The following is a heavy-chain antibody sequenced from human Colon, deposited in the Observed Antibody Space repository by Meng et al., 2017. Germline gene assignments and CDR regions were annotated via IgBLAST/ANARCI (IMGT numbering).Heavy chain of an antibody. V-gene: IGHV1-2*02. CDR2: INPNSGGT. J-gene: IGHJ3*02. CDR1: GYTFTGYY. Sequence: ASVKVSCKASGYTFTGYYMHWVRQAPGQGLEWMGWINPNSGGTKYAQKFQGRVTMTRDTSKNQFSLKLSSVTAADTAVYYCARATVGQQLGDAFDIWGQGTMVTVSS. CDR3: ARATVGQQLGDAFDI. D-gene: IGHD6-13*01.